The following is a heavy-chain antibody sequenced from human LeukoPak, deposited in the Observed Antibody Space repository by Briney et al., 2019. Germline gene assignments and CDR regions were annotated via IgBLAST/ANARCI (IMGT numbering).Heavy chain of an antibody. CDR2: ISWNSGSI. CDR3: AKDYYYDSSGYIPQ. J-gene: IGHJ4*02. V-gene: IGHV3-9*01. D-gene: IGHD3-22*01. Sequence: QTGGSLRLSCAASGFTFDDYAMHWVRQAPGKGLEWVSGISWNSGSIGYADSVKGRFTISRDNAKNSLYLQMNSLRAEDTALYYCAKDYYYDSSGYIPQWGQGTLVTVSS. CDR1: GFTFDDYA.